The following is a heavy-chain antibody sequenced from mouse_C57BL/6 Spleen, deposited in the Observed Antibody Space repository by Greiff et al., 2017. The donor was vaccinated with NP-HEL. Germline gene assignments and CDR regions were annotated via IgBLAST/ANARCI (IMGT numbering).Heavy chain of an antibody. J-gene: IGHJ3*01. CDR1: GYTFTNYW. D-gene: IGHD2-4*01. V-gene: IGHV1-63*01. CDR3: ARKDYEGAWFAY. CDR2: IYPGGGYT. Sequence: VQLQQSGAELVRPGTSVKMSCKASGYTFTNYWIGWAKQRPGHGLEWIGDIYPGGGYTNYNEKFKGKATLTADKSSSTAYMQFSSLTSEDSASYYCARKDYEGAWFAYWGQGTLVTVSA.